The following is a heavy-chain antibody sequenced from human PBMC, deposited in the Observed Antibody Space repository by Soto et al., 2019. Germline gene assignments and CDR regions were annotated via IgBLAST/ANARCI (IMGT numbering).Heavy chain of an antibody. CDR1: GGSISSSY. CDR2: IYDDGSA. V-gene: IGHV4-59*01. D-gene: IGHD2-15*01. Sequence: PPETLCLTCTVSGGSISSSYWSWIRQPPGKGLEWLAYIYDDGSANYNPSLKSRATISLDMSKNQFSLKLTSVTAADTAVYFCARDKDGSDGSCRNNWFDPWGQGTLVTVSS. J-gene: IGHJ5*02. CDR3: ARDKDGSDGSCRNNWFDP.